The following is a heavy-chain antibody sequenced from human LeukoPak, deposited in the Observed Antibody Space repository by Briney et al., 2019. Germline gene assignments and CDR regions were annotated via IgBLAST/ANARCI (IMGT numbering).Heavy chain of an antibody. CDR2: INTNTGNP. V-gene: IGHV7-4-1*02. D-gene: IGHD3-9*01. Sequence: ASVKVSCKASGYTFTSYAMNWVRQAPGQGLEWMGWINTNTGNPTYAQGFTGRFVFPLDTSVSTAYLQISSLKAEDTAVYYCARDLYDILTGYYLEYFQHWGQGTLVTVSS. CDR1: GYTFTSYA. CDR3: ARDLYDILTGYYLEYFQH. J-gene: IGHJ1*01.